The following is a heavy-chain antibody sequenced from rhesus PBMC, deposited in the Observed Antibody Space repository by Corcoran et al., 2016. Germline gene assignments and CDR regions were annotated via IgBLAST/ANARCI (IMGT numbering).Heavy chain of an antibody. V-gene: IGHV4S9*01. D-gene: IGHD3-34*01. J-gene: IGHJ5-1*01. Sequence: QVRLQESGPGLVKSSETLSLTCAVSGGSMSESSFWNWIRQPPGKGLEWIGNIYANSVTTYNPSLKSRVTISKDTSNNQFCLKVTSVTAADTAVYYCASPFERGRFEVWGAGVLVTVSS. CDR3: ASPFERGRFEV. CDR1: GGSMSESSF. CDR2: IYANSVTT.